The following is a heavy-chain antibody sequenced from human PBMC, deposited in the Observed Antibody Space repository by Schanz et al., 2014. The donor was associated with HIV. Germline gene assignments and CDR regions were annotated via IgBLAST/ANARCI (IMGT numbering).Heavy chain of an antibody. D-gene: IGHD6-19*01. Sequence: VQLVESGGGLVQPGRSLRLSCAASGFTFDDYAMHWVRQAPGKGLEWVSGISWNSGSIGYADSVKGRFTISRDNPKNTLYLQMNSLRAEDTAIYYCARSPDWAGTDAFDIWGQGTMVTVSS. CDR3: ARSPDWAGTDAFDI. V-gene: IGHV3-9*01. J-gene: IGHJ3*02. CDR2: ISWNSGSI. CDR1: GFTFDDYA.